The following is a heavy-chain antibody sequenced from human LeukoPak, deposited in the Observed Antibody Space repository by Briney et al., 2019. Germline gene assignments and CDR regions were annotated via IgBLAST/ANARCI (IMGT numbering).Heavy chain of an antibody. CDR3: VRGAPFDY. CDR1: GFTFSSYW. J-gene: IGHJ4*02. CDR2: INSDGSST. Sequence: PGGSLRLSCAASGFTFSSYWMHWVRQGPGKKGQVWVSRINSDGSSTAYAHFVEGRFTISRDNAKNTLFVRMSSLRAEDTAVYYCVRGAPFDYWRLGTLVTVSS. V-gene: IGHV3-74*01.